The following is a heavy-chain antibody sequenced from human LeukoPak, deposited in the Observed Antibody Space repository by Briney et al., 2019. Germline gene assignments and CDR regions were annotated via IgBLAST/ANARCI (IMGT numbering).Heavy chain of an antibody. CDR3: ARDEGYSYGYVSDY. CDR1: GGTFSSYA. J-gene: IGHJ4*02. V-gene: IGHV1-69*04. Sequence: SVRVSCKASGGTFSSYAISWVRQAPGQGLEWMGRIIPIIGIANYAQKFQGRVTITADTSTSTDYMELSSLRSEDTAVYYCARDEGYSYGYVSDYWGQGTLVTVS. CDR2: IIPIIGIA. D-gene: IGHD5-18*01.